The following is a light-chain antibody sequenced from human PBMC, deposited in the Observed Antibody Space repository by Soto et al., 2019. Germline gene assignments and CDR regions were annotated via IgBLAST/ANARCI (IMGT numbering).Light chain of an antibody. V-gene: IGLV2-14*01. CDR2: DVT. CDR1: SSDFGIYNS. J-gene: IGLJ1*01. Sequence: QSALTQPASVSGSPGQSITLLCTGTSSDFGIYNSVSWYQQHPGKAPKLMIHDVTNRPSGVSSRFSGSRSGNTASLTISGLQAEDEADYYCSSFTSSSSYVFGPGPMLTVL. CDR3: SSFTSSSSYV.